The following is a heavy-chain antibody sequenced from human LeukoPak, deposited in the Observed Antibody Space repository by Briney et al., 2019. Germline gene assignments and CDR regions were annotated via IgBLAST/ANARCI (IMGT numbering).Heavy chain of an antibody. J-gene: IGHJ5*02. D-gene: IGHD1-26*01. V-gene: IGHV4-38-2*02. CDR1: GYTVETGYY. Sequence: SETLSLTCTVSGYTVETGYYWAWLRQPPGKGLEWIGSIYRSATTYYNPSLKSRVLISMDMSKNEVSLSLTSVTTADTAVYYCAREWATYHNWYDPWGQGTLVIVSS. CDR3: AREWATYHNWYDP. CDR2: IYRSATT.